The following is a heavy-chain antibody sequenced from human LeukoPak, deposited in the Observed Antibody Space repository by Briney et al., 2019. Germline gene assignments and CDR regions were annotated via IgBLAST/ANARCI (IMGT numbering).Heavy chain of an antibody. V-gene: IGHV5-51*01. CDR3: ARPRYYDSSGQPFQH. CDR1: GYTFTTYW. D-gene: IGHD3-22*01. J-gene: IGHJ1*01. Sequence: GESLKISCKGSGYTFTTYWIGWVRQMPGKGLEWMGIIYPGDSDTRYSPSFQGQVTISVDKSISTAYLQWRSLKASDTAMYYCARPRYYDSSGQPFQHWGQGTLVTVSS. CDR2: IYPGDSDT.